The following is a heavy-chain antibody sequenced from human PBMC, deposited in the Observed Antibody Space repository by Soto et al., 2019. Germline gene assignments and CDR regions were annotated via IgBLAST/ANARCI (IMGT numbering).Heavy chain of an antibody. Sequence: PGGSLRLSCAASRFDFSSYGMHWVRQTPGKGLEWVAVLGFDGGGRYYADSVKGRFTISRDNSKKMLYLQMDSLRAEDTALYYCAREPVGAEYATDVFGQGTKGTVS. CDR2: LGFDGGGR. D-gene: IGHD1-26*01. V-gene: IGHV3-33*01. CDR1: RFDFSSYG. J-gene: IGHJ6*02. CDR3: AREPVGAEYATDV.